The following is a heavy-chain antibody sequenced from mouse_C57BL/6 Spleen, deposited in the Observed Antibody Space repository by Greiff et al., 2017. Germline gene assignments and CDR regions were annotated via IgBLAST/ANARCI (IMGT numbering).Heavy chain of an antibody. J-gene: IGHJ4*01. Sequence: VQLKQSGAELVRPGASVKLSCTASGFNIKDDYMHWVKQRPEQGLEWIGWIDPENGDTEYASKFQGKATITADTSSNTAYLQLSSLTSEDTAVYYCTTSYYYGDYYAMDYWGQGTSVTVSS. V-gene: IGHV14-4*01. CDR1: GFNIKDDY. D-gene: IGHD1-1*01. CDR2: IDPENGDT. CDR3: TTSYYYGDYYAMDY.